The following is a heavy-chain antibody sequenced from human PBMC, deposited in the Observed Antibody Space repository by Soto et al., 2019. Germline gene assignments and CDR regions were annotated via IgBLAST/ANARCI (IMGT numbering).Heavy chain of an antibody. Sequence: GASVKVSCKASGYTFTGYYMHWVRQAPGQGLEWMGWINPNSGGTNYAQKFQGWVTMTRDTSISTAYMELSRLRSDDTAVYYCARDKIGAWAAMASPYYYGMDVWGQGTTVTVSS. V-gene: IGHV1-2*04. CDR2: INPNSGGT. CDR3: ARDKIGAWAAMASPYYYGMDV. D-gene: IGHD5-18*01. J-gene: IGHJ6*02. CDR1: GYTFTGYY.